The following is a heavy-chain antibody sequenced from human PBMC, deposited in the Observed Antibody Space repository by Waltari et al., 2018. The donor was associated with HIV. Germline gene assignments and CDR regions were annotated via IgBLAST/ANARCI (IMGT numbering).Heavy chain of an antibody. CDR3: ARPQGDDYGDYHYYYGMDV. V-gene: IGHV1-8*01. Sequence: QVQLVQSGAEVKKPGASVKVSCKASGYTFTSYDINWVRQATGQGLEWMGLMNPNSGNTGYAQKFQGRVTMTRNTSISTAYMELSSLRSEDTAVYYCARPQGDDYGDYHYYYGMDVWGQGTTVTVSS. J-gene: IGHJ6*02. CDR1: GYTFTSYD. CDR2: MNPNSGNT. D-gene: IGHD4-17*01.